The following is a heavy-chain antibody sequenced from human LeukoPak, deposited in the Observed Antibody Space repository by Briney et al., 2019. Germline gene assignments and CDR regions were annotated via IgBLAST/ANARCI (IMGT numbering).Heavy chain of an antibody. D-gene: IGHD6-13*01. CDR2: ISSSSSTI. Sequence: GGSLRLSCAASGFTFSSYSMNWVRQAPGQGLEWVSYISSSSSTIYYADSVKGRFTISRDNAKNSLYLQMNSLRAEDTAVYYCARDRGYSSSWYPGNWFDPWGQGTLVTVSS. CDR1: GFTFSSYS. CDR3: ARDRGYSSSWYPGNWFDP. J-gene: IGHJ5*02. V-gene: IGHV3-48*04.